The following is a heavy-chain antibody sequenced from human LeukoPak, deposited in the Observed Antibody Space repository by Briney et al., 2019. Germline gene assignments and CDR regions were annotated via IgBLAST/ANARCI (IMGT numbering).Heavy chain of an antibody. CDR2: INHSGST. CDR3: ARTSYSYDINGWVPFDY. CDR1: GGSFSGYY. D-gene: IGHD3-22*01. J-gene: IGHJ4*02. Sequence: SETLSLTCAVYGGSFSGYYWSWIRQPPGKGLEWIGEINHSGSTNYNPSLKSRVTISGDTSKNQFSLRLSSVTAADTAVYYCARTSYSYDINGWVPFDYWGQGTLVTVSS. V-gene: IGHV4-34*01.